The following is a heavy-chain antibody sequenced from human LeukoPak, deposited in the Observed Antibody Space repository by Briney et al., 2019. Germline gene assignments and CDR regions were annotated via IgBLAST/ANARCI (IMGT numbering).Heavy chain of an antibody. J-gene: IGHJ4*02. Sequence: SETLSLTCTVSGGSIRSSYYYWGWIRQPPGKGLEWIGSIYDSGSTYYNPSLKSRVTISVDTSKNQFSLKLSSVTAADTAVYYCARDKSEVGLDYWGQGTLVTVSS. CDR2: IYDSGST. CDR3: ARDKSEVGLDY. CDR1: GGSIRSSYYY. V-gene: IGHV4-39*02.